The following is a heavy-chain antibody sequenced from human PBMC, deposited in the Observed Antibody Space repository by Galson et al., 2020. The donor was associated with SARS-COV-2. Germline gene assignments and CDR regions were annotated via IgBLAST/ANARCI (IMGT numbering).Heavy chain of an antibody. CDR1: GLSVSSLD. CDR2: IYTGGST. Sequence: GGSLRLSCAASGLSVSSLDMSWVRQAPGKGLEWVSIIYTGGSTNYEDSAKGRLTISRYNSKNTLFLQMNRLSVEDTAVYYCARDRRSDFWSGFSGKYGMDVWGQGTTVTVSS. J-gene: IGHJ6*02. V-gene: IGHV3-53*01. D-gene: IGHD3-3*01. CDR3: ARDRRSDFWSGFSGKYGMDV.